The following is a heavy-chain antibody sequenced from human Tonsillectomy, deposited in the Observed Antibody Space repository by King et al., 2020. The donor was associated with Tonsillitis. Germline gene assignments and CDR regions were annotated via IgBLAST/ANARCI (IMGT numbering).Heavy chain of an antibody. V-gene: IGHV3-23*04. J-gene: IGHJ4*02. D-gene: IGHD6-19*01. CDR2: ISGSGGST. Sequence: VQLVESGGGLVQSGGSLRLSCAASEFTFSRYAMSWVRQAPGKGLEWVSSISGSGGSTYYADSVKGRFTISRDNSKNTLYLQMNSLRVEDTAIYYCAKRRLPVSGTGGCVDYWGQGTLVTVSS. CDR1: EFTFSRYA. CDR3: AKRRLPVSGTGGCVDY.